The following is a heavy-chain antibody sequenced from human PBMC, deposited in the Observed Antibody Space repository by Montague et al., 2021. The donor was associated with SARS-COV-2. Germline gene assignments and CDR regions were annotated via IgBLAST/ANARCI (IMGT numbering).Heavy chain of an antibody. CDR1: GDSINNVNYY. Sequence: TLSLTRSVFGDSINNVNYYWSWIRQPAGKGLEWIGRIYTSGRTNYNPSLRSRINMSLDTSKSRFSLNLTSVTAADTAVYYCAGPDWLKHWGQGALVTVSS. V-gene: IGHV4-61*02. CDR2: IYTSGRT. J-gene: IGHJ1*01. D-gene: IGHD3-9*01. CDR3: AGPDWLKH.